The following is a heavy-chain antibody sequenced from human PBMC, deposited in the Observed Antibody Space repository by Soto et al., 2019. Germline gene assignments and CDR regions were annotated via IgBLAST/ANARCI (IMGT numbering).Heavy chain of an antibody. Sequence: QITLKESGPALVSPTQTLTLTCTYSGFSLTTGGEAVGWIRQPPGKALERLALIHWNGDKHYNPSLKSRLTVTGDTSRNEVVLSMTNVNPVDTGTYYCAHGPGRIAVPGTRAFDFWGRGTLVTVSS. CDR2: IHWNGDK. J-gene: IGHJ3*01. CDR3: AHGPGRIAVPGTRAFDF. V-gene: IGHV2-5*01. D-gene: IGHD6-19*01. CDR1: GFSLTTGGEA.